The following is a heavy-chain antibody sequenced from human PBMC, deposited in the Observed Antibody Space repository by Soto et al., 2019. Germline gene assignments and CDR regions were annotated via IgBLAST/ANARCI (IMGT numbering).Heavy chain of an antibody. V-gene: IGHV4-30-4*01. D-gene: IGHD3-3*01. Sequence: SETLSLTCTVSGGSISSGDYYWSWIRQPPGKGLEWIGYIYYSGSTYYNPSLKSRVTISVDTSKNQFSLKLSSVTAADTAVYYCAREPHYDFWSGYYPLGWFDPWGQGTLVTVSS. CDR3: AREPHYDFWSGYYPLGWFDP. CDR2: IYYSGST. J-gene: IGHJ5*02. CDR1: GGSISSGDYY.